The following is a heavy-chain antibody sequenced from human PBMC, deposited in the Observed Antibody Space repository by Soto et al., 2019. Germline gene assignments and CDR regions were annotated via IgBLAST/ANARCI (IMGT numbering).Heavy chain of an antibody. CDR2: INPNSGGT. D-gene: IGHD2-2*01. J-gene: IGHJ4*02. V-gene: IGHV1-2*04. CDR1: GYTFTGYY. Sequence: ASVKVSCKASGYTFTGYYMHWVRQAPGPGLEWMGWINPNSGGTNYAQKFQGWVTMTRDTSISTAYMELSRLRSDDTAVYYCARDKRSCSSTSCSEQYYFDYWGQGTLVTVSS. CDR3: ARDKRSCSSTSCSEQYYFDY.